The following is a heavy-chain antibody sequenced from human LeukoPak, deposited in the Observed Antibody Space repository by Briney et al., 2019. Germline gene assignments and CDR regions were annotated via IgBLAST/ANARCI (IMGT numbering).Heavy chain of an antibody. J-gene: IGHJ4*02. CDR3: AKEGYYDILTGPDY. V-gene: IGHV3-23*01. CDR1: GGSFSGYY. CDR2: ISGSGGST. D-gene: IGHD3-9*01. Sequence: ETLSLTCAVYGGSFSGYYWSWVRQAPGKGLEWVSAISGSGGSTYYADSVKGRFTISRDNSKNTLYLQMNSLRAEDTAVYYCAKEGYYDILTGPDYWGQGTLVTVSS.